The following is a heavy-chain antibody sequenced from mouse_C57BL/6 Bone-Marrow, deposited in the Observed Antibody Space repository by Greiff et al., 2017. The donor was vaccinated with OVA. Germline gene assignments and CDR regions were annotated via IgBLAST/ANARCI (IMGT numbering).Heavy chain of an antibody. Sequence: QVQLQQSGAELVKPGASVKLSCKTSGYTFTSYWMHWVKQRPGQGLEWIGMIHPNSGSTNYNEKFKSKATLTVDKSSSTAYMQLSSLTSEDSAVYYCARGGVYYSNYVGWYVDVWGTGTTVTVSS. V-gene: IGHV1-64*01. CDR3: ARGGVYYSNYVGWYVDV. CDR1: GYTFTSYW. CDR2: IHPNSGST. J-gene: IGHJ1*03. D-gene: IGHD2-5*01.